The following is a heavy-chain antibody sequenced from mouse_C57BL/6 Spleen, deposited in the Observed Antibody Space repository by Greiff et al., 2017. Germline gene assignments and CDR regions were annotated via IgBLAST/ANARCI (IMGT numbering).Heavy chain of an antibody. Sequence: QVQLQQPGAELVKPGASVKLSCKASGYTFTSYWMQWVKQRPGQGLEWIGEIDPSDSYTNYNQKLKGKATLTVDTSSSPAYMQRSRLTSEASAVYYCARWVYSNYVAMDYWGQGTSVTVSS. CDR1: GYTFTSYW. J-gene: IGHJ4*01. V-gene: IGHV1-50*01. D-gene: IGHD2-5*01. CDR3: ARWVYSNYVAMDY. CDR2: IDPSDSYT.